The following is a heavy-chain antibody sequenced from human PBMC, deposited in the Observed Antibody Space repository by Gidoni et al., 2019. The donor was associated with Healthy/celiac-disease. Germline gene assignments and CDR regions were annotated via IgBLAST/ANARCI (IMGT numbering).Heavy chain of an antibody. J-gene: IGHJ6*03. V-gene: IGHV5-10-1*03. Sequence: EVQLVQSGAEVKNPGESLRISCKGSGYSFTSYWISWVRQMPGKGLEWMGRIDPSDSYTNYSPSFQGHVTISADKSISTAYLQWSSLKASDTAMYYCARRRAYCGGDCYSEYYYYMDVWGKGTTVTVSS. D-gene: IGHD2-21*02. CDR1: GYSFTSYW. CDR2: IDPSDSYT. CDR3: ARRRAYCGGDCYSEYYYYMDV.